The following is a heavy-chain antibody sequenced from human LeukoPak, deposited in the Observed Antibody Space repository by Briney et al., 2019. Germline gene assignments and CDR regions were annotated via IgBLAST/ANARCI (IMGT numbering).Heavy chain of an antibody. Sequence: GGSLKLSCAASGFNFSGAAMHWVRQASGKGLEWIGRIRSKGYSYATAYAASVKGRFTISRDDSKNTAYLQMNSLKNEDTAVYYCAILSGTGPSDYWGQGTLVTVSS. CDR3: AILSGTGPSDY. V-gene: IGHV3-73*01. CDR2: IRSKGYSYAT. J-gene: IGHJ4*02. D-gene: IGHD1-14*01. CDR1: GFNFSGAA.